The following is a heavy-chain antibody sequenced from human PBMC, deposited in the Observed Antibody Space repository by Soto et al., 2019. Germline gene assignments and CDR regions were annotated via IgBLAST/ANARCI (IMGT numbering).Heavy chain of an antibody. Sequence: SETLSLTCTVSGGSISSGGYYWSWIRQHPGKGLEWIGYIYYSGSTYYNPSLKSRVTISVDTSKNQFSLKLSSVTAADTAVYYCARSIAAADEGAFDYWGHGTLVTVSS. D-gene: IGHD6-13*01. CDR2: IYYSGST. CDR3: ARSIAAADEGAFDY. CDR1: GGSISSGGYY. J-gene: IGHJ4*01. V-gene: IGHV4-31*03.